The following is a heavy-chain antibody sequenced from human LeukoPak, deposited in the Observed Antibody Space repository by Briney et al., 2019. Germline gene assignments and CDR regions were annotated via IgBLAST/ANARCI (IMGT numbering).Heavy chain of an antibody. CDR1: GGSISSGGYY. CDR3: AREASAPGNWFDP. CDR2: IYYSGST. J-gene: IGHJ5*02. D-gene: IGHD1-26*01. Sequence: PSQTLSLTCTVSGGSISSGGYYWSWIRQHPGKGLEWIGYIYYSGSTYYNPSLKSRVTISVDTSKNQFPLKLSSVTAADTAVYYCAREASAPGNWFDPWGQGTLVTVSS. V-gene: IGHV4-31*03.